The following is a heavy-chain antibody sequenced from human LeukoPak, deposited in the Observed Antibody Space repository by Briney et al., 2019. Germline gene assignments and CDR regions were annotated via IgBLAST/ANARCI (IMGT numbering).Heavy chain of an antibody. CDR1: GSLDIYY. D-gene: IGHD2-21*01. J-gene: IGHJ4*02. Sequence: SETLSLTCAVYGSLDIYYFMFVRQPPGKGLQWLGEITYRRSADYNPSLKSRLTISIDVPQRQISLQLRSVTAADTAVYYCAAYGGDWNFDSWGQGTLVTVSS. CDR2: ITYRRSA. V-gene: IGHV4-34*01. CDR3: AAYGGDWNFDS.